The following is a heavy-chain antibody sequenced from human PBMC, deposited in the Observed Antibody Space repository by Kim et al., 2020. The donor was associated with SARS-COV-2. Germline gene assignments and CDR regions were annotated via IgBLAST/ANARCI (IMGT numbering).Heavy chain of an antibody. CDR2: ISYDGSNK. Sequence: GGSLRLSCAASGFTFSSYAMHWVRQAPGKGLEWVAVISYDGSNKYYADSVKGRFTISRDNSKNTLYLQMNSLRAEDTAVYYCARAYSGSYLGCFDYWGQG. V-gene: IGHV3-30-3*01. J-gene: IGHJ4*02. CDR1: GFTFSSYA. D-gene: IGHD1-26*01. CDR3: ARAYSGSYLGCFDY.